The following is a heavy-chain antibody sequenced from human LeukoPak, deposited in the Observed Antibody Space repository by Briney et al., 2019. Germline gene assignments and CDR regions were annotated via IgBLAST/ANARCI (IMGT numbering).Heavy chain of an antibody. CDR2: INWNGAST. D-gene: IGHD5-18*01. Sequence: PGGSLRLSCEASGFTFDEYGMNWVRQSPGKGLEWVSGINWNGASTIYADTVQGRFTISRDNAKNSLFLQMSSLRAEDTALYFCARGGYSYGYAGVSPHYMAFWGKGTTVTASS. CDR1: GFTFDEYG. CDR3: ARGGYSYGYAGVSPHYMAF. V-gene: IGHV3-20*04. J-gene: IGHJ6*03.